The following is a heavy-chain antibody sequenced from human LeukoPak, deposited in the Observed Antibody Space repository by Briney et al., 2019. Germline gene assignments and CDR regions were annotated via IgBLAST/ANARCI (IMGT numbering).Heavy chain of an antibody. CDR1: GFTFSSYH. Sequence: PGGSLRLSCVVSGFTFSSYHMNWVRQAPGKGLEWVSSISTSRNYIYYADSVTGRFTISRDNAKNSLYLQMNSLRAEDTAVYYCARDTTDLDYWGQGTLVTVSS. CDR3: ARDTTDLDY. J-gene: IGHJ4*02. V-gene: IGHV3-21*01. D-gene: IGHD1-14*01. CDR2: ISTSRNYI.